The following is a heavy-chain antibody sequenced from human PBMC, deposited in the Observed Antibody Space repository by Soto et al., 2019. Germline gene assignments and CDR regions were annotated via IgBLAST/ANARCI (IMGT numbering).Heavy chain of an antibody. D-gene: IGHD3-22*01. J-gene: IGHJ5*02. CDR1: GFTFSSNG. CDR2: VSYDGRKK. Sequence: QVQLVESGGGVVQPGRSLRLTCAGSGFTFSSNGMHWVRQAPGKGLGWVARVSYDGRKKYYADSVKGRFTISRDNSKKSLYLRMNILRAEDAAVNFCARWVGGSIYGNSGKDESWVQGTLVAVSS. CDR3: ARWVGGSIYGNSGKDES. V-gene: IGHV3-30*03.